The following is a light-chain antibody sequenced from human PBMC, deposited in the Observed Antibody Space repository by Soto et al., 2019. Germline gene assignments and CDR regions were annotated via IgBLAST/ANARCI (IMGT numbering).Light chain of an antibody. CDR3: SSYSGTNYHYV. CDR1: SSDVGGYNY. Sequence: QSALTQPPSASGSFGQSVTISCTGTSSDVGGYNYVSWYQQHPGKAPKLMIYEVSERPSGVPDRFSGSKSGNTASLIVFGLQADDEAYYYCSSYSGTNYHYVFGTGTKVTVL. CDR2: EVS. J-gene: IGLJ1*01. V-gene: IGLV2-8*01.